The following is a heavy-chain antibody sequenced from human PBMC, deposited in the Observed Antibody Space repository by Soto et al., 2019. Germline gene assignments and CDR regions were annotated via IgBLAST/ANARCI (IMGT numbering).Heavy chain of an antibody. CDR3: ARSPTTYYYDSSGYPDAFDI. Sequence: EVQLVETGGGLIQPGGSLRLSCAASGFTVSSNYMSWVRQAPGKGLEWVSVIYSGGSTYYADSVKGRFTISRDNSKNTRYLQMNSLRAEDTAVYYYARSPTTYYYDSSGYPDAFDIWGQGTMVTVSS. CDR1: GFTVSSNY. D-gene: IGHD3-22*01. J-gene: IGHJ3*02. CDR2: IYSGGST. V-gene: IGHV3-53*02.